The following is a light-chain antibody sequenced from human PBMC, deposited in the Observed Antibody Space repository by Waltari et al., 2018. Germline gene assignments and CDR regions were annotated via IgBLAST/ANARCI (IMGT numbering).Light chain of an antibody. CDR3: QSGDQSGNNV. CDR1: VLPKYY. V-gene: IGLV3-25*03. J-gene: IGLJ2*01. Sequence: SYKLTQAPSVSVSPGQTARITCTGDVLPKYYAHWYQQKADQAPVMIIFRDSERPPEIPGRFSASSSGTTVTLTISGVQPEDDADYYCQSGDQSGNNVFGGGTKLTVL. CDR2: RDS.